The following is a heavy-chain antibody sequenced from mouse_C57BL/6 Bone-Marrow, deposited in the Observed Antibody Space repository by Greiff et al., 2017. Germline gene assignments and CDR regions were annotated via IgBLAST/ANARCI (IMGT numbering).Heavy chain of an antibody. V-gene: IGHV5-4*03. CDR3: ARVYLGSFDV. CDR2: ISDGGSYT. CDR1: GFTFSSSA. D-gene: IGHD2-3*01. Sequence: EVKLVESGGGLVKPGGSLKLSCAASGFTFSSSAMSWVRQTPEKRLEWVATISDGGSYTYYPDNVKGRFTISRDNAKNTLYLQMSHLKSEDTAMYYCARVYLGSFDVWGTGTTVTVSS. J-gene: IGHJ1*03.